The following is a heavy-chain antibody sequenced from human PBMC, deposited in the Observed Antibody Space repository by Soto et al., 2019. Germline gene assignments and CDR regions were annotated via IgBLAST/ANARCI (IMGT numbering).Heavy chain of an antibody. D-gene: IGHD1-26*01. CDR2: TRDKASHYAT. CDR3: ARDTGGSYDF. CDR1: GFRFSNYY. V-gene: IGHV3-72*01. J-gene: IGHJ4*02. Sequence: EVQLVESGGGLVQPGGSLRLSCTASGFRFSNYYMDWVRQLPGKGLEWVCSTRDKASHYATEYATSLKGRLTIYRHDSEDSMFLQLNSLKIEDTAVYYCARDTGGSYDFWGQGALVTVSS.